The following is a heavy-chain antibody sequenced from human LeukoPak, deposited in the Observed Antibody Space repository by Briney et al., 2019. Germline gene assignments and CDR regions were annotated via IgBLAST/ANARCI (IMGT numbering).Heavy chain of an antibody. CDR3: ARNQAVAANRGAFDI. Sequence: SETLSLTCTVSGGSISSYYWSWIRQPPGKGLEWIGYIYYSGSTKYNPSLRSRVTISADTSKNQFSLKLDSVTEIDTAMYYCARNQAVAANRGAFDIWGQGTMVTVSS. CDR1: GGSISSYY. CDR2: IYYSGST. J-gene: IGHJ3*02. D-gene: IGHD6-19*01. V-gene: IGHV4-59*08.